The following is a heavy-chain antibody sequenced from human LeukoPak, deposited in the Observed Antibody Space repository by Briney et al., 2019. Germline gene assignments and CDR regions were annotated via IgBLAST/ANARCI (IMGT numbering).Heavy chain of an antibody. Sequence: PGGSLRLSCAASGFTFSSFAMHWVRQAPGKGLEWVAIISYDGSNKYYADSVKGRFTISRDNSKNTLYLQMNSLRAEDTAVYYCAKSRLPGVVVVVADSDYWGQGTLVTVSS. J-gene: IGHJ4*02. CDR2: ISYDGSNK. CDR3: AKSRLPGVVVVVADSDY. V-gene: IGHV3-30-3*02. D-gene: IGHD2-15*01. CDR1: GFTFSSFA.